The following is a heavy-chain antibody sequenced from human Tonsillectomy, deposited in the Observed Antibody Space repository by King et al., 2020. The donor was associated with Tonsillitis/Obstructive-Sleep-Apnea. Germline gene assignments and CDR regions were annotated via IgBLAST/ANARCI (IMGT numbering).Heavy chain of an antibody. CDR2: LSWNSGGI. CDR1: GFIFDDYA. D-gene: IGHD1-26*01. CDR3: VKDQVGHHRAPGDY. V-gene: IGHV3-9*01. J-gene: IGHJ4*02. Sequence: VQLVESGGGLVQPGRSLRLSCATSGFIFDDYAMHWVRQAPGKGLEWVSGLSWNSGGIGYADSVRGRFTISRDNANNSLYLQMNSLRTEDTALYYCVKDQVGHHRAPGDYWGQGTLVTVSS.